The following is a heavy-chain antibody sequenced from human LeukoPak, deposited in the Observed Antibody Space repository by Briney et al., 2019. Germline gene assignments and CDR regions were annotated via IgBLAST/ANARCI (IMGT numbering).Heavy chain of an antibody. V-gene: IGHV3-30*04. CDR1: GFTFSSYA. CDR3: AKAPVTSCRGAYCYPFDY. D-gene: IGHD2-21*01. CDR2: LSSDGSNK. Sequence: GGSLRLSCAASGFTFSSYAMHWVRQAPGKGLEWVAVLSSDGSNKYYADSVRGRFTISRDSSKNTLYLQMNSLRAEDAAVYYCAKAPVTSCRGAYCYPFDYWGQGTLVTVSS. J-gene: IGHJ4*02.